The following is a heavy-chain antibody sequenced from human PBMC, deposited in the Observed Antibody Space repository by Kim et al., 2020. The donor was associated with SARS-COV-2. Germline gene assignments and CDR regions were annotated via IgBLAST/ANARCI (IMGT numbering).Heavy chain of an antibody. CDR3: TRGGDYFGSGTYS. J-gene: IGHJ5*02. V-gene: IGHV3-7*01. Sequence: YVDSVKGRFTISRDNAKNSLYLQMNSLRAEDTAVYYCTRGGDYFGSGTYSWGQGALVTVSS. D-gene: IGHD3-10*01.